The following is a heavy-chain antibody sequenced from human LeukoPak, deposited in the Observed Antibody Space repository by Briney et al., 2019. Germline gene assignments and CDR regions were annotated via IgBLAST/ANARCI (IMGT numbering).Heavy chain of an antibody. CDR1: GFSFSSYG. CDR3: ARHLHYYGSGNYYYYFYAMDV. CDR2: IWYDGSNK. D-gene: IGHD3-10*01. V-gene: IGHV3-33*01. J-gene: IGHJ6*02. Sequence: GGSLRLSCAASGFSFSSYGMHWVRQAPGKGLEWVAVIWYDGSNKYYADSVKGRFTISRDNSKNTLYLQMNSLRADDTAVYYCARHLHYYGSGNYYYYFYAMDVWGQGTTVTVSS.